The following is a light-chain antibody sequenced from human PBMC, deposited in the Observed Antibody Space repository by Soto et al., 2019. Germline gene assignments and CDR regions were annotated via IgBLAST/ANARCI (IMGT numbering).Light chain of an antibody. Sequence: EIALTQSPGTLSLSPGERATLSCRASQSVSSSYLAWYQQKPGQAPRLLIYGASSRASGIPDRFSGSGSGTDFTLTISSLEPEDLAVYYCQQYGISPRTFGQGTKVEI. V-gene: IGKV3-20*01. CDR2: GAS. CDR3: QQYGISPRT. CDR1: QSVSSSY. J-gene: IGKJ1*01.